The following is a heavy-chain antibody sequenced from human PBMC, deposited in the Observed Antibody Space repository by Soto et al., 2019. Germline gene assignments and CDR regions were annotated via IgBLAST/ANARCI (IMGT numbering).Heavy chain of an antibody. V-gene: IGHV3-30*18. CDR1: GIPFSSFG. D-gene: IGHD2-21*01. CDR2: ISHTGSNQ. CDR3: AKDFVTSPLP. J-gene: IGHJ5*02. Sequence: QVHLVESGGGVVQPGRSLRLSCAAAGIPFSSFGMHWVRQGPGKGLEWVAGISHTGSNQYYSDSVKGRFTISKDNSKNTLYLQMDSLRPEDTAVYYCAKDFVTSPLPWGQGTLVNVSS.